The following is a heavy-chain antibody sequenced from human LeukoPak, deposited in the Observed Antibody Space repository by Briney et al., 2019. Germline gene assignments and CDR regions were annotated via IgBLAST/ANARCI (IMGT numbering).Heavy chain of an antibody. Sequence: SVKVSCKASGGTFSSYAISWVRQAPGQGLEWMGGIIPIFGTANYAQKFRGRVTITADESTSTAYMELSSLRSEDTAVYYCARGFSDSSGYYFDYFDYWGQGTLVTVSS. J-gene: IGHJ4*02. CDR1: GGTFSSYA. CDR2: IIPIFGTA. V-gene: IGHV1-69*01. CDR3: ARGFSDSSGYYFDYFDY. D-gene: IGHD3-22*01.